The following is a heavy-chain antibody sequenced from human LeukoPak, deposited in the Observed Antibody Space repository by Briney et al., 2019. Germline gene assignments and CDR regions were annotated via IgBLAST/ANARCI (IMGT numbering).Heavy chain of an antibody. CDR2: INPNGGGT. CDR1: GYTFTGYH. J-gene: IGHJ3*02. V-gene: IGHV1-2*02. Sequence: ASVKVSCKASGYTFTGYHMHWVRQAPGQGLEWMGWINPNGGGTNYAQKFQGRVTMTRDKSISTAYMELSRLRSDDTAVYYCARYYYDSSGKQRAFDIWGQGTMVTVSS. CDR3: ARYYYDSSGKQRAFDI. D-gene: IGHD3-22*01.